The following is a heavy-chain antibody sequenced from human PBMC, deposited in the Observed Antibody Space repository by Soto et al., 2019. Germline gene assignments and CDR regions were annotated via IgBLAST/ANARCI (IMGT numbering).Heavy chain of an antibody. D-gene: IGHD6-13*01. CDR1: GFTFSSYG. Sequence: PGGSLRLSCAASGFTFSSYGMHWVRQAPGKGLEWVAVIWYDGSNKYYADSMKGRFTISRDNSKNTLYLQMNSLRAEDTAVYYCASSGHGIAKPYYYYYYMDVWGKGTTVTVSS. J-gene: IGHJ6*03. CDR2: IWYDGSNK. CDR3: ASSGHGIAKPYYYYYYMDV. V-gene: IGHV3-33*01.